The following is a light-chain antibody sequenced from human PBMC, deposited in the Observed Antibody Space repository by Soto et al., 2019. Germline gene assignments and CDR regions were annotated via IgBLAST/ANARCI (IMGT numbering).Light chain of an antibody. CDR1: TSNSGSNY. CDR3: ATWDDSLNGFYV. CDR2: RNN. Sequence: QSALTRPPSASGTPGRGVTSSCSGSTSNSGSNYVYLYQQLPGTAPTLLIYRNNQRPSGVPDRFSGSKSGTSASLAISGLRSDDEADYFCATWDDSLNGFYVFGTGTKVTVL. J-gene: IGLJ1*01. V-gene: IGLV1-47*01.